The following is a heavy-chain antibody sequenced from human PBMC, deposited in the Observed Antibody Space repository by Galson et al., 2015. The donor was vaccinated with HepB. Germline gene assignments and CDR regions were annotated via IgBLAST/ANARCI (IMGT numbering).Heavy chain of an antibody. J-gene: IGHJ3*02. CDR2: IIPILGIA. Sequence: SVKVSCKASGGTFSSSTISWVRQAPGQGLEWMGRIIPILGIANYAQKFQGRVTITADKSTSTAYMELSSLRSEDTAVYYCARDGSGSYHAFDIWGQGTMVTVSS. V-gene: IGHV1-69*04. D-gene: IGHD1-26*01. CDR1: GGTFSSST. CDR3: ARDGSGSYHAFDI.